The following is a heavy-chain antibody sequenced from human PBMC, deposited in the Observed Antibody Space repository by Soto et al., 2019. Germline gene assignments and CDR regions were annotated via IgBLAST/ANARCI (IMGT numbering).Heavy chain of an antibody. CDR1: GGTFGNYA. Sequence: QQQLVQSGAEVKKPGSSVKVSCKASGGTFGNYAISWVRQAPGQGLEWMGKIIPIFKTANYAQKFQGRITITADRSPRTDTAYMELSSLRSEDTALYYWARVSIPGIYGEDVWGQGTTVTVSS. D-gene: IGHD2-2*01. J-gene: IGHJ6*02. V-gene: IGHV1-69*06. CDR3: ARVSIPGIYGEDV. CDR2: IIPIFKTA.